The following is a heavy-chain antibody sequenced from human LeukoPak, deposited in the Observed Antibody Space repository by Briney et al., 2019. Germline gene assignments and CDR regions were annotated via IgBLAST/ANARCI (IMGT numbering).Heavy chain of an antibody. V-gene: IGHV3-23*01. CDR2: ISDSAVGT. CDR3: ARDEMYGSGSYAYFDY. J-gene: IGHJ4*02. Sequence: PGGSLRLSCATSGFTFSNYAMSWVRQAPGKGLEWVSIISDSAVGTYYTDSVKGRFTISRDNAKNSLYLQLNSLRAEDTAVYFCARDEMYGSGSYAYFDYWGQGTLVTVSS. D-gene: IGHD3-10*01. CDR1: GFTFSNYA.